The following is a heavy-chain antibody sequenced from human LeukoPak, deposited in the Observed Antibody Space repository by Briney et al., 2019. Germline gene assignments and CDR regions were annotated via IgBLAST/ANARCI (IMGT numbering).Heavy chain of an antibody. J-gene: IGHJ4*02. Sequence: GASLQISCEGSGYIFTSYWIGWVRQLPGKGLEWMGIVYPGDSDTRYSPSFQGQVTISDDKSISTASLQWSSLKAWDTAMYYCARRLYSRGNYVWSLGYWGQGTLVTVSS. V-gene: IGHV5-51*01. CDR3: ARRLYSRGNYVWSLGY. CDR1: GYIFTSYW. D-gene: IGHD1-26*01. CDR2: VYPGDSDT.